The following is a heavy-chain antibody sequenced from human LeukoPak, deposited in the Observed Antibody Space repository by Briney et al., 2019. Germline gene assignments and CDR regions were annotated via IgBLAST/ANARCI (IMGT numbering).Heavy chain of an antibody. CDR1: GFTFSSYA. CDR3: ARGLIMITFGGVIVPEFDY. D-gene: IGHD3-16*02. Sequence: PGRSLRLSCAASGFTFSSYAMHWVRQAPGKGLEWVAVISYDGSNKYYADSVKGRFTISRDNSKNTLYLQMNSLRAEDTAVYYCARGLIMITFGGVIVPEFDYWGQGTLVTVSS. V-gene: IGHV3-30*04. J-gene: IGHJ4*02. CDR2: ISYDGSNK.